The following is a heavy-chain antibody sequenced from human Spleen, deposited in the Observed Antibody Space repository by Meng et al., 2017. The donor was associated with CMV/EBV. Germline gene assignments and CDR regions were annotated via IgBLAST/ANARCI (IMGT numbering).Heavy chain of an antibody. V-gene: IGHV3-30-3*01. J-gene: IGHJ4*01. CDR1: GFTFSDFA. CDR3: ARAGTPYCTSTFYYSPLSGFDY. Sequence: GGSLRLSCVASGFTFSDFAMHWVRQAPGKGLEWVAAITHDSTNKYYGDFVEGRFTISRDNSKNTLFLQMNSLRADDTAEYYCARAGTPYCTSTFYYSPLSGFDYWGLGALVTVSS. D-gene: IGHD2-2*01. CDR2: ITHDSTNK.